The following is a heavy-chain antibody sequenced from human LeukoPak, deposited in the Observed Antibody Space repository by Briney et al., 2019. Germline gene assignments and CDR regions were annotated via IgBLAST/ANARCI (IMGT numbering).Heavy chain of an antibody. V-gene: IGHV6-1*01. CDR3: ARESLDRAAAGNPSAYYYYGMDV. CDR2: TYYRSKWYN. J-gene: IGHJ6*02. CDR1: GDSVSSNSAA. Sequence: SQTLSLTCAISGDSVSSNSAAWNWIRQSPSRGLEWLGRTYYRSKWYNDYAVSVKSRITINPDTSKNQFSLQLNSVTPEDTAVYYCARESLDRAAAGNPSAYYYYGMDVWGQGTTVTVSS. D-gene: IGHD6-13*01.